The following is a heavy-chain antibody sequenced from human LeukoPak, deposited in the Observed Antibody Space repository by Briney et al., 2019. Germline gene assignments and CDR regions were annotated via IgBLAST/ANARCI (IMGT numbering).Heavy chain of an antibody. V-gene: IGHV4-59*06. CDR3: ARGRRAVVTAGVDAFDI. Sequence: SETLSLTCTVSGGSISSYYWSWIRQPPGKGLEWIGYIYYSGSTYYNPSLKSRVTISVDTSKNQFSLKLSSVTAADTAVYYCARGRRAVVTAGVDAFDIWGQGTMVTVSS. J-gene: IGHJ3*02. CDR1: GGSISSYY. D-gene: IGHD2-21*02. CDR2: IYYSGST.